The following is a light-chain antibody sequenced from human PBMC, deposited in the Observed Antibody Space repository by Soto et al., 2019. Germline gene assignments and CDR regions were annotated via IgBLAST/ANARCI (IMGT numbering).Light chain of an antibody. CDR3: QHLNS. CDR1: QGISSY. CDR2: SAS. V-gene: IGKV1-9*01. J-gene: IGKJ3*01. Sequence: IQLTQSPSSLSASVGDGVTITCRASQGISSYLAWYQQKPGKAPKLLIYSASTLQSGVPSRFIGSNSVTDFTLTISCLQTEDCATYYCQHLNSFGPGTKVDIK.